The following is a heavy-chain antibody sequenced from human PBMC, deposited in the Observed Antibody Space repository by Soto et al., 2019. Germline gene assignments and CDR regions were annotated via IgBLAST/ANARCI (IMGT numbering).Heavy chain of an antibody. D-gene: IGHD3-16*01. V-gene: IGHV3-11*01. CDR3: AREGGYYYYYMDV. CDR2: ISSSGRTI. J-gene: IGHJ6*03. Sequence: GGSLRLSCEASGFTFSDYYMSWIRQAPGKGLECISYISSSGRTIYYADSVKGRFTISRDNAKNSLYLQMNSLRAEDTAVYYCAREGGYYYYYMDVWGKGTTVTVS. CDR1: GFTFSDYY.